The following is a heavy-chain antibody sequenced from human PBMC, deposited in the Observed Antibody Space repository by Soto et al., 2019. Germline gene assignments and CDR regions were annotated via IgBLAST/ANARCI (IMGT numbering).Heavy chain of an antibody. J-gene: IGHJ4*02. CDR2: ISSSGSTI. CDR1: GFTFSSYE. Sequence: QRGGSLRLSCAASGFTFSSYEMNWVRQAPGKGLEWVSYISSSGSTIYYADSVKGRFTISRDNAKNSLYLQMNSLRAEDTAVYYCARMNSRSYPFFDYSGQATLVTVLL. V-gene: IGHV3-48*03. CDR3: ARMNSRSYPFFDY. D-gene: IGHD1-26*01.